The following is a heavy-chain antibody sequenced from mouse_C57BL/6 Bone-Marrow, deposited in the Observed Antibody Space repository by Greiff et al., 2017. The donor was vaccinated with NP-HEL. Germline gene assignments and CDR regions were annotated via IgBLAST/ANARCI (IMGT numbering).Heavy chain of an antibody. CDR1: GFTFSSYA. CDR3: AREPPPYYSNPWFAY. Sequence: EVQLVESGGGLVKPGGSLKLSCAASGFTFSSYAMSWVRQTPEKRLEWVATISDGGSYTYYPDNVKGRFTISRDNAKNNLYLQMSHLKSEDTAMYYCAREPPPYYSNPWFAYWGQGTLVTVSA. V-gene: IGHV5-4*01. J-gene: IGHJ3*01. D-gene: IGHD2-5*01. CDR2: ISDGGSYT.